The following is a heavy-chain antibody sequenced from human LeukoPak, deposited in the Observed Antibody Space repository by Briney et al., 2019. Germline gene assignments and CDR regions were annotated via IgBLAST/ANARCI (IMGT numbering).Heavy chain of an antibody. J-gene: IGHJ3*02. V-gene: IGHV3-38-3*01. CDR2: ISGGST. D-gene: IGHD3-16*01. CDR3: ARVAGLGDLHAFDI. CDR1: GYTVSSNE. Sequence: GGSLRLSCAASGYTVSSNEMSWVRQAPGKGLEWVSSISGGSTYYADSRKGRFTISRDNSKNTLHLQMNSLRAEDTAVYYCARVAGLGDLHAFDIWGQGTMVTVSS.